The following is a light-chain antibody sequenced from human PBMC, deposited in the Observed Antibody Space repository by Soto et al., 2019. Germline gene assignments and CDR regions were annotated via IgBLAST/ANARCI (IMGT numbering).Light chain of an antibody. V-gene: IGKV4-1*01. CDR1: QSVLQSSNNKNY. J-gene: IGKJ2*01. CDR3: QQHYTTPLT. CDR2: WTS. Sequence: DMVMTQSPDSLAVSLGERATINCKSSQSVLQSSNNKNYLAWYQQKPGQPPKLLIYWTSTRESGVPDRFSGSGSETYFTLTISSLQAEDVAVYYCQQHYTTPLTFGQGTKLEIK.